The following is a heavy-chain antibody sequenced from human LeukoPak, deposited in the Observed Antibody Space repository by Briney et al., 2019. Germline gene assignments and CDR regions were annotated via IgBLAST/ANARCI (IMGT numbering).Heavy chain of an antibody. V-gene: IGHV1-69*01. CDR1: GVTFSSYA. D-gene: IGHD3-22*01. Sequence: SVKVSCKASGVTFSSYAISWVRQAPGQGLEWMGGIIPIFGTANYAQKFQGRVTITADESTSTAYMELCSPRFEHTPVYICARDLHARSSSSGYPFDYWGQGTLVTVSS. CDR3: ARDLHARSSSSGYPFDY. CDR2: IIPIFGTA. J-gene: IGHJ4*02.